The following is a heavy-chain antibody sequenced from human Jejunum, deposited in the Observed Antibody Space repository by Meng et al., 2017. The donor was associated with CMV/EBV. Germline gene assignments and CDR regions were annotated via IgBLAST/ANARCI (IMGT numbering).Heavy chain of an antibody. V-gene: IGHV1-2*06. Sequence: KVSGKASGYTFTDSSLHWVRQAPGQGLEWMRRIGPSSGDTKIAQKFQGRVTMTRDTSINTVYMELNSLTSDDTAVYYCARFTVTTGAYWGQGALVTVSS. CDR1: GYTFTDSS. CDR3: ARFTVTTGAY. CDR2: IGPSSGDT. D-gene: IGHD4-17*01. J-gene: IGHJ4*02.